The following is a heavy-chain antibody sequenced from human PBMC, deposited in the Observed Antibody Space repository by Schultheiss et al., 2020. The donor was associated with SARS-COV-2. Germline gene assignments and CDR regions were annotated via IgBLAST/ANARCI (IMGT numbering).Heavy chain of an antibody. V-gene: IGHV1-8*01. CDR2: MNPNSGNT. Sequence: ASVKVSCKASGYTFTSYDINWVRQATGQGLEWMGWMNPNSGNTGYAQKFQGWVTMTRDTSISTAYMELSRLRSDDTAVYYCAREYHYYYYYGMDVWGQGTTVTVSS. D-gene: IGHD2-2*02. CDR1: GYTFTSYD. J-gene: IGHJ6*02. CDR3: AREYHYYYYYGMDV.